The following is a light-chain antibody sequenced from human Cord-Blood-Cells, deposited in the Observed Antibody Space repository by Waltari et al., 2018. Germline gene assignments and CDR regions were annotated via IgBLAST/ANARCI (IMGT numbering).Light chain of an antibody. V-gene: IGLV1-40*01. J-gene: IGLJ3*02. CDR2: GNS. CDR3: QSYDSSLSGSV. Sequence: QSVLTQPPSVSGAPGQRVTISCTRSSSNIGAGYDVHWYQQLPGTAPKLLIYGNSNRPSVVPDRFSGSKSGTSASLAITGLQAEDEADYYCQSYDSSLSGSVFGGGTKLTVL. CDR1: SSNIGAGYD.